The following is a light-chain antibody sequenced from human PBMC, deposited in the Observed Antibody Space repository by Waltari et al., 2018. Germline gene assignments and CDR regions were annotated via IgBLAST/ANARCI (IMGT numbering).Light chain of an antibody. V-gene: IGKV4-1*01. J-gene: IGKJ3*01. Sequence: DIVMTQSPDSLALSLGERATITCHSSESLLSPSNNMNYLAWYQQRPGQPPRLLIYLTSTRESGVPDRFSGSGSGTDFTLTISSLQTEDVATYFCQQYFRGPISFGPGTKLEMK. CDR2: LTS. CDR3: QQYFRGPIS. CDR1: ESLLSPSNNMNY.